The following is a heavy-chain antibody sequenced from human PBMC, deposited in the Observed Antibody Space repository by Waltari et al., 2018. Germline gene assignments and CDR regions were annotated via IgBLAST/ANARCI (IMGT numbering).Heavy chain of an antibody. CDR2: MQYRGST. D-gene: IGHD4-17*01. CDR1: GGSVSSTYN. Sequence: QLQLQESGPGLVTPSESLSPTCPVSGGSVSSTYNWGWIRQTPGKGLVLMGNMQYRGSTFYNPSLKSRVTISLDTSKNQFSLRLSSVGAADTAVYFCGRIAFGDEGGYFQHWGQGTLVTVSS. V-gene: IGHV4-39*01. J-gene: IGHJ1*01. CDR3: GRIAFGDEGGYFQH.